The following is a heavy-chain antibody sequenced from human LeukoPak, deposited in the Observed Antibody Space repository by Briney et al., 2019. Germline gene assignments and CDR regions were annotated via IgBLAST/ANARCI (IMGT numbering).Heavy chain of an antibody. CDR2: IYTSGST. CDR3: ARDLAGNRNYVNAFDI. CDR1: GGSIISYY. D-gene: IGHD1-7*01. V-gene: IGHV4-4*07. J-gene: IGHJ3*02. Sequence: SETLSLTCTVSGGSIISYYWSWIRQPAGKGLEWIGRIYTSGSTNYNPSLKSRVTISVDTSKNQFSLKLSSVTAADTAVYYCARDLAGNRNYVNAFDIWGQGTVVTVSS.